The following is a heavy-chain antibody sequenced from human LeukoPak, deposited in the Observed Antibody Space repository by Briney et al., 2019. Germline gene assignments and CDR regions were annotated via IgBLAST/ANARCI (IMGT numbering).Heavy chain of an antibody. D-gene: IGHD6-13*01. J-gene: IGHJ4*02. CDR3: AKASSSSWLLVGY. Sequence: SGGSLRLSCAASGFIFSSYGMHWVRQAPGKGLEWVAVISYDGSNKYYADSVKGRFTISRDNSKNTLYLQMISLRAEDTAVYYCAKASSSSWLLVGYWGQGTLVTVSS. CDR2: ISYDGSNK. CDR1: GFIFSSYG. V-gene: IGHV3-30*18.